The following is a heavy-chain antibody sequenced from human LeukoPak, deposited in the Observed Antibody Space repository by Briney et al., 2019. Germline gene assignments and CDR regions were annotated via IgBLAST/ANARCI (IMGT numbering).Heavy chain of an antibody. CDR2: IGYDGSNK. Sequence: GRSLRLSCAASGFTFSDYAMHWVRQAPGKGLEWVAVIGYDGSNKYDADSVKGRFTISRDNAKNSLYLQMNSLRVEDTAVYFCAREGTGDRVFDYWGQGTLVTVSS. V-gene: IGHV3-33*01. CDR3: AREGTGDRVFDY. CDR1: GFTFSDYA. D-gene: IGHD7-27*01. J-gene: IGHJ4*02.